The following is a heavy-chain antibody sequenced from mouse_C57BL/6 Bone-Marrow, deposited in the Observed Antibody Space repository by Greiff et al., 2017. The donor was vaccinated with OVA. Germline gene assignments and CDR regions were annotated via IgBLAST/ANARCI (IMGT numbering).Heavy chain of an antibody. J-gene: IGHJ4*01. D-gene: IGHD2-12*01. V-gene: IGHV12-3*01. CDR1: GFPITSGYY. Sequence: VMLVESGPGLVKPSQSLFLSCSITGFPITSGYYWIWIRQSPGKPLEWMGYITHSGETFYNPSLQSPISITRDTSNNQFFLQLNSVTTEDTAMYYCAGRRPYYYAMDYWGQGTSVTVSS. CDR2: ITHSGET. CDR3: AGRRPYYYAMDY.